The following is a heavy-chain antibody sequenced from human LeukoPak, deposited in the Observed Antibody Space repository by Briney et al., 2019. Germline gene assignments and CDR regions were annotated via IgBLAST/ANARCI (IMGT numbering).Heavy chain of an antibody. CDR2: INPNSGGT. V-gene: IGHV1-2*02. D-gene: IGHD3-16*02. CDR3: ARVPRTYDYVWGSYRLSFDY. J-gene: IGHJ4*02. Sequence: GASVKVSCKASGYTFTGYYMHWVRQAPGQGLEWMGWINPNSGGTNYAQKFQGRVTMTRDTSISTAYMELSRLRSDDTAVYYCARVPRTYDYVWGSYRLSFDYWGQGTLVTVSS. CDR1: GYTFTGYY.